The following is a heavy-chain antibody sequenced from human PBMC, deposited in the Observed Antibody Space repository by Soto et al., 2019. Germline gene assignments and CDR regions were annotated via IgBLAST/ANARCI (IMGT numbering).Heavy chain of an antibody. CDR2: ISASKGNT. CDR3: ASRSGQLPYYFDY. D-gene: IGHD6-6*01. Sequence: ASVKVSCKASGFTFTNYGITWVRQAPGQGLEWMGWISASKGNTNYAQKFQGRVTMTTDTSTSTAYMELRSLRSDDMAVYYCASRSGQLPYYFDYWGQGTQVT. J-gene: IGHJ4*02. CDR1: GFTFTNYG. V-gene: IGHV1-18*03.